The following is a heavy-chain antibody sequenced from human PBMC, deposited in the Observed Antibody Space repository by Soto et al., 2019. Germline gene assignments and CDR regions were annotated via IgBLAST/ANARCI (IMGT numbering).Heavy chain of an antibody. V-gene: IGHV3-30*18. D-gene: IGHD2-15*01. Sequence: QVPLVESGGGVVQPGRSLRLSCAASGFTFSSYGMHWVRQAPGKGLEWVAVISYDGSNKYYADSVKGRFTISRDNSKNTLYLQMNSLRAEDTAVYYCAKDARWYRYFDLWGRGTLVTVSS. CDR3: AKDARWYRYFDL. CDR1: GFTFSSYG. J-gene: IGHJ2*01. CDR2: ISYDGSNK.